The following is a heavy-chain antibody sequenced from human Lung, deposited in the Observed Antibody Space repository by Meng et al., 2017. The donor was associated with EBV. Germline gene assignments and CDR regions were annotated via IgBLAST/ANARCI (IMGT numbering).Heavy chain of an antibody. V-gene: IGHV4-4*02. D-gene: IGHD6-13*01. Sequence: QVQLEAAGPGRVKPSGTLSLTWAVSGGSISSSDWWSWVRQPPGKGLEWIGEIYHSGNTIYNPSLKSRVTISVDKSKNQFSLKVNSVTAADTAVYYCASLAAAGWFDPWGQGTLVTVSS. CDR2: IYHSGNT. CDR1: GGSISSSDW. CDR3: ASLAAAGWFDP. J-gene: IGHJ5*02.